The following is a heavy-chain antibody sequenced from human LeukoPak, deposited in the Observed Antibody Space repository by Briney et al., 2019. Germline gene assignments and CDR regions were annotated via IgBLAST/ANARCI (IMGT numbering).Heavy chain of an antibody. D-gene: IGHD6-6*01. CDR2: ISSSGSGGNT. Sequence: PGGSLRLSCAASGVALSSYAMSWARQAPGKGLEWVSGISSSGSGGNTYYADSVKGRFTISRDSSKNTLFLHMNTLRAEDTAIYYCAKDGRAARRFDYWGQGTLVTVSS. CDR1: GVALSSYA. CDR3: AKDGRAARRFDY. J-gene: IGHJ4*02. V-gene: IGHV3-23*01.